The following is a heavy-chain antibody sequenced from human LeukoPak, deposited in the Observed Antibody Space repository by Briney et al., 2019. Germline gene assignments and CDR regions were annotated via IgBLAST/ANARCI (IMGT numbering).Heavy chain of an antibody. J-gene: IGHJ6*03. D-gene: IGHD5-18*01. Sequence: PSETLSLTCSVSGGSISNYYWSWIRQPPGKGLEWIGEINHSGSTNYNPSLKSRVTISVDTSKNQFSLKLSSVTAADTAVYYCARRRIQLWSYYYYYYMDVWGKGTTVTISS. CDR2: INHSGST. CDR1: GGSISNYY. CDR3: ARRRIQLWSYYYYYYMDV. V-gene: IGHV4-34*01.